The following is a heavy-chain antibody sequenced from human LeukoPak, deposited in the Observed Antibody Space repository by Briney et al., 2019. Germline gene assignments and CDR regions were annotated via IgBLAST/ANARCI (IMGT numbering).Heavy chain of an antibody. Sequence: GGSLRLSCAASGFTFSGYWMSWVRQAPGKGLEWVSSISGSSTYIYYADSVKGRFTISRDNAKSSLYLQMTSLSAEDTAVYYCARGAGARALDYWGQGTLVTVSS. J-gene: IGHJ4*02. V-gene: IGHV3-21*06. CDR3: ARGAGARALDY. CDR2: ISGSSTYI. D-gene: IGHD1-14*01. CDR1: GFTFSGYW.